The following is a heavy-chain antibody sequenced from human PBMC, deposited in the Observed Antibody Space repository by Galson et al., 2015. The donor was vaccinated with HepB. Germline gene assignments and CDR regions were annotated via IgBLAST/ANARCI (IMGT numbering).Heavy chain of an antibody. J-gene: IGHJ5*02. Sequence: SVKVSCKASGGTFSSYAISWVRQTPGQGLEWMGGIIPIYGTANYAQKFQGRVTITADESTSTAYMELSSLRFDDTAVYYCARGEVPTARGNLWFGPWGQGTLVTVSS. CDR3: ARGEVPTARGNLWFGP. CDR2: IIPIYGTA. V-gene: IGHV1-69*13. D-gene: IGHD1-1*01. CDR1: GGTFSSYA.